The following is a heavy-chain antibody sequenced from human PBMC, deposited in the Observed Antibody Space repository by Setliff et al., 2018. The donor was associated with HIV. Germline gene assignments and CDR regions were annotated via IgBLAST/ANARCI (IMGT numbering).Heavy chain of an antibody. CDR3: ARGGSGYYDFWSGSSAFEY. V-gene: IGHV1-69*13. CDR1: GGTFSSYA. CDR2: IIPMFGTA. Sequence: SVKVSCKASGGTFSSYAINWVRQAPGQGLEWMGGIIPMFGTAHYAQKFQGRVTITADESTTTADMELSSLRSEETAVFYCARGGSGYYDFWSGSSAFEYWGQGTLVTVSS. J-gene: IGHJ4*02. D-gene: IGHD3-3*01.